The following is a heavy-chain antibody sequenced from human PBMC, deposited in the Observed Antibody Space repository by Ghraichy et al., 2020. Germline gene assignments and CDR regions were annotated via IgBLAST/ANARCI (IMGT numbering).Heavy chain of an antibody. V-gene: IGHV3-11*01. D-gene: IGHD3-22*01. Sequence: GGSLRLSCAASGFTFSDYDMSWIRQAPGKGLEWVSYISSSGSTIYYADSVKGRFTISRDNTKNSLYLQMNSLRAEDTAVYYCARGGNSSGLQDTFDIWGQGTMVTVSS. CDR3: ARGGNSSGLQDTFDI. J-gene: IGHJ3*02. CDR2: ISSSGSTI. CDR1: GFTFSDYD.